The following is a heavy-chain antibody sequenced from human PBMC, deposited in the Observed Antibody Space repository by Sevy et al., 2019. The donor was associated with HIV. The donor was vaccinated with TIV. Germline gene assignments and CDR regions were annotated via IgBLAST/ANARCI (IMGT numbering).Heavy chain of an antibody. D-gene: IGHD5-12*01. J-gene: IGHJ6*02. CDR2: ISSSSSTI. Sequence: GGSLRLSCAASGFTFSSYSMNWVRQAPGKGLEWVSYISSSSSTIYYADSVKGRFTISRDNAKNSLYLQMNSLRAEDTAVYYCARAINSGYDHYYYYYGMDVWGQGTTVTVSS. CDR1: GFTFSSYS. CDR3: ARAINSGYDHYYYYYGMDV. V-gene: IGHV3-48*01.